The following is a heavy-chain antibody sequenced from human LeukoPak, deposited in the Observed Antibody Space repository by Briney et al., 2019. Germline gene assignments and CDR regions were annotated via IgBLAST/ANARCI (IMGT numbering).Heavy chain of an antibody. CDR2: ISSSSSYI. J-gene: IGHJ4*02. CDR1: GFTFSSYS. CDR3: AKESSSGGDFDY. V-gene: IGHV3-21*01. D-gene: IGHD6-6*01. Sequence: GGSLRLSCAASGFTFSSYSMNWVRQAPGKGLEWVSSISSSSSYIYYADSVKGRFTISRDNAKNSLYLQMNSLRAEDTAVYYCAKESSSGGDFDYWGQGTLVTVSS.